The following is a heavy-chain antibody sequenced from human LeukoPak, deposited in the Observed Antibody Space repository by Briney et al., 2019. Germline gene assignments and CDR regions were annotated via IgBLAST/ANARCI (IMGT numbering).Heavy chain of an antibody. J-gene: IGHJ4*02. V-gene: IGHV3-30*04. CDR2: ISYDGSNK. D-gene: IGHD3-22*01. CDR1: GFTFSSYA. Sequence: PGGSLRLSCAASGFTFSSYAMHWVRQAPGKGLEWVAVISYDGSNKYYADSVKGRFTISRDNSKNTLYLQMNSLRAEDTAVYYCARDPYYYDSSGYTGFDYWGQGTLVTVSS. CDR3: ARDPYYYDSSGYTGFDY.